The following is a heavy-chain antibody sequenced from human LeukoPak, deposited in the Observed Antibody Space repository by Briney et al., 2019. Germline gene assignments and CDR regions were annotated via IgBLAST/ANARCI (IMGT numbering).Heavy chain of an antibody. CDR1: GFTFSSYS. J-gene: IGHJ4*02. CDR3: ARDRYHGSGSYSHDY. CDR2: ISYDGSNK. D-gene: IGHD3-10*01. V-gene: IGHV3-30*03. Sequence: PGGSLRLSCAASGFTFSSYSMNWVRQAPGKGLEWVAVISYDGSNKYYADSVKGRFTISRDNSKNTLNLQMNSLRAEDTAVYYCARDRYHGSGSYSHDYWGQGTLVTVSS.